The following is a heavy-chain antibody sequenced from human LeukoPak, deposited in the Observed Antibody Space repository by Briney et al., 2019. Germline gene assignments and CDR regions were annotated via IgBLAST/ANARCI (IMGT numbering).Heavy chain of an antibody. CDR1: GFIFSNHN. Sequence: GGSLRLSCAASGFIFSNHNMNWVRQAPGKGLEWVSYISSSGSDIYYADSVKGRFTISRDNAKNSLYLHMNSLRAEDTAVYYCARDYGGSSPFDHWGQGTLVTVSS. J-gene: IGHJ4*02. V-gene: IGHV3-21*05. CDR2: ISSSGSDI. CDR3: ARDYGGSSPFDH. D-gene: IGHD4-23*01.